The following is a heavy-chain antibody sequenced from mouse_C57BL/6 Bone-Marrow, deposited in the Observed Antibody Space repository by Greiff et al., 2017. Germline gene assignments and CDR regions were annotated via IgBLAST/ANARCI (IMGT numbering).Heavy chain of an antibody. CDR3: ARSGPLGRSFDY. CDR2: IYPTCGRT. V-gene: IGHV1-55*01. Sequence: QVQLQQPGAELVKPGASVTMSCKASGYTFTSYWITWVKQRPGQGLECIGDIYPTCGRTNYNEKFKGKAILTVDPTSNTAYMQLSSLTSADAAVFYCARSGPLGRSFDYWGQGTTLTVSS. J-gene: IGHJ2*01. D-gene: IGHD4-1*01. CDR1: GYTFTSYW.